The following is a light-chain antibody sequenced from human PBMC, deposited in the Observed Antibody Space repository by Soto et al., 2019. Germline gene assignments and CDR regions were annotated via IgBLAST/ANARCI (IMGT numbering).Light chain of an antibody. CDR1: QSVSSN. CDR2: WAS. CDR3: QQYFNTPFT. V-gene: IGKV3-15*01. Sequence: EIVMTQSPATLSVSPGERATLSCRASQSVSSNLAWYQQKPGQPPKLLVYWASTRESGVPDRFSGSGSGTDFTLTISSLQAEDVAVYYCQQYFNTPFTFGPGTKVEIK. J-gene: IGKJ3*01.